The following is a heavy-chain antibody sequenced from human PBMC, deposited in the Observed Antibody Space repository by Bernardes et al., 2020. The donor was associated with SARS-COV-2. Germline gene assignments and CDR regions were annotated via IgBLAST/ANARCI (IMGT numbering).Heavy chain of an antibody. Sequence: AESLSLTCTVSGGSVSSGSYYWRWLLQPPGKGLEWIGYIYYSGSTNYNPSLKSRVTISVDTSENQFSLKVNSVTAADTAVYYCARAACSSTSCYQFDPWGQGTLGTVSS. CDR3: ARAACSSTSCYQFDP. D-gene: IGHD2-2*01. CDR1: GGSVSSGSYY. CDR2: IYYSGST. V-gene: IGHV4-61*01. J-gene: IGHJ5*02.